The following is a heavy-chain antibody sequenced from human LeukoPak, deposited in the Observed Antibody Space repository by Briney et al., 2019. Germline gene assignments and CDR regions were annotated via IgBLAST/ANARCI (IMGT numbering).Heavy chain of an antibody. Sequence: ASVKVSCKASGYTFTSYYMHWVRQAPGQGLEWMGVINPSGGSTSYAQKFQGRVTMTRDMSTSTVYMELSSLRSEDTAVYYCARTDDSSGYYWEPFDYWGQGTLVTVSS. CDR1: GYTFTSYY. J-gene: IGHJ4*02. CDR2: INPSGGST. CDR3: ARTDDSSGYYWEPFDY. V-gene: IGHV1-46*01. D-gene: IGHD3-22*01.